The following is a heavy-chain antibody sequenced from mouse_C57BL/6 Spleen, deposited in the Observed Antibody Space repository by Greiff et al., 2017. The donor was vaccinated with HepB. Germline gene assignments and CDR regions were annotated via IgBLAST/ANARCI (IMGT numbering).Heavy chain of an antibody. CDR1: GFTFSDYG. Sequence: EVKLVESGGGLVKPGGSLKLSCAASGFTFSDYGMHWVRQAPEKGLEWVAYISSGSSTIYYADTVKGRFTISRDNAKNTLFLQMTSLRSEDTAMYYCARRGITTVVATDYAMDYWGQGTSVTVSS. CDR3: ARRGITTVVATDYAMDY. D-gene: IGHD1-1*01. V-gene: IGHV5-17*01. CDR2: ISSGSSTI. J-gene: IGHJ4*01.